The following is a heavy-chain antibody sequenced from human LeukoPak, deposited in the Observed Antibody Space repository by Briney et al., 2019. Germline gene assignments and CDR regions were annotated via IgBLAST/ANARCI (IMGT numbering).Heavy chain of an antibody. J-gene: IGHJ5*02. CDR1: GGSISSYY. CDR2: IYTSGST. CDR3: AREGYDFWSGYYHSFWFDP. V-gene: IGHV4-4*07. D-gene: IGHD3-3*01. Sequence: ASETLSLTCTVSGGSISSYYWSWLRQPAGKGLEWIGRIYTSGSTNYNPSLKSRVTMSVDTSKNQFSPKLSSVTAADTAVYYCAREGYDFWSGYYHSFWFDPWGQGTLVTVSS.